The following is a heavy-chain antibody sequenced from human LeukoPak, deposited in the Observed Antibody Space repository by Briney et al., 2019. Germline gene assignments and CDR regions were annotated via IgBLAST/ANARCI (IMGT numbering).Heavy chain of an antibody. CDR1: GFTFSSYG. Sequence: GGSLRLSCAASGFTFSSYGMSWVRQAPGKGLEWVSAISGSGGSTYYADSVKGRLTISRDNSKNTLYLQMNSLRAEDTAVYYCAKSSDGSGSSPHWGQGTLVTVSS. CDR2: ISGSGGST. J-gene: IGHJ4*02. V-gene: IGHV3-23*01. CDR3: AKSSDGSGSSPH. D-gene: IGHD3-10*01.